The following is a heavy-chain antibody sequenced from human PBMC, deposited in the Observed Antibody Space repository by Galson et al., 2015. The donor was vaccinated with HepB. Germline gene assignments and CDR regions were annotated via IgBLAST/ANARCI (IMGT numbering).Heavy chain of an antibody. CDR1: GGTFSSYA. Sequence: SVKVSCKASGGTFSSYAISWVRQAPGQGLEWMGGIIPILGIANYAQKFQGRVTITADKSTSTAYMELSSLRSEDTAVYYCARAAGYCSGGSCYSADYWGQGTLVTASS. CDR2: IIPILGIA. V-gene: IGHV1-69*10. J-gene: IGHJ4*02. CDR3: ARAAGYCSGGSCYSADY. D-gene: IGHD2-15*01.